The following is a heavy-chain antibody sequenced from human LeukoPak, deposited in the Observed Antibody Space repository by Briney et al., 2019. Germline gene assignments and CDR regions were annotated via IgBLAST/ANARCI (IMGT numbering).Heavy chain of an antibody. CDR1: GFTFDDYA. CDR3: AKDILAGAYYYYYGMDV. CDR2: ISWNSGSI. V-gene: IGHV3-9*01. Sequence: PGGSLRLSCAASGFTFDDYAMHWVRHAPGEGLEWVSGISWNSGSIGYADSVKGRFTISRDNAKNSLYLQMNSLRAEDTALYYCAKDILAGAYYYYYGMDVWGQGTTVTVSS. J-gene: IGHJ6*02. D-gene: IGHD3-3*01.